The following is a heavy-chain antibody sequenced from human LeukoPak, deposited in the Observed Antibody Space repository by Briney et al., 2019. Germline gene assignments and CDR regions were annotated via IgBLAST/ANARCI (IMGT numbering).Heavy chain of an antibody. V-gene: IGHV3-23*01. D-gene: IGHD1-26*01. Sequence: GGSLRLSCAASGFTFSSTAMSWVRQAPGKGLEWVSAISGSGGSTYYAGSVKGRFTISRDNSKSPRYPQMNSLRAEDTAVYYCAKPSGGCWGQGTLVTVSS. CDR1: GFTFSSTA. CDR2: ISGSGGST. J-gene: IGHJ4*02. CDR3: AKPSGGC.